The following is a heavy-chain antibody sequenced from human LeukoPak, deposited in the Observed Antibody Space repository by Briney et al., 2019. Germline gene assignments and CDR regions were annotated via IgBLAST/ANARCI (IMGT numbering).Heavy chain of an antibody. J-gene: IGHJ4*02. CDR3: ARDPIAAAGKDY. D-gene: IGHD6-13*01. V-gene: IGHV4-4*07. CDR1: GCFISRCS. Sequence: PSETLSLTSTLFGCFISRCSCSWIRHPAGKGRHCTGRIYTSGSTNYIPSLKSRVTISVDKSKNQFSLKLSSVAAADTAVYYCARDPIAAAGKDYWGQGTLVTVSS. CDR2: IYTSGST.